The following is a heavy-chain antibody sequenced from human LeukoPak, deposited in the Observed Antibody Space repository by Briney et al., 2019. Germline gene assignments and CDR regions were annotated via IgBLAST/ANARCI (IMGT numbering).Heavy chain of an antibody. CDR1: GDSVSGNIVA. J-gene: IGHJ4*02. V-gene: IGHV6-1*01. Sequence: SQTLSLTCDISGDSVSGNIVAWNWIRQSPSRGLEWLGRTNYRSKWYNDYAVSVRGRITINPDTSRNRFSLQLDSVTPEDTAVYYCARGSSGSFDYWGQGTLVTVSS. D-gene: IGHD6-19*01. CDR3: ARGSSGSFDY. CDR2: TNYRSKWYN.